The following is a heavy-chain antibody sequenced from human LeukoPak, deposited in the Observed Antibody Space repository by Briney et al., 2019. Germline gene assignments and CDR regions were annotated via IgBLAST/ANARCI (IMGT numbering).Heavy chain of an antibody. CDR2: ISWNSGSI. J-gene: IGHJ4*02. Sequence: GGSLRLSCAASGFTFDDYAMHWVRQAPGKGLEWVSGISWNSGSIGYADSVKGRFTISRDNAKNSLYLQMTSLRAEDTALYYCAKEAYYYDSSGYYYYFDYWGQGTLVTVSS. V-gene: IGHV3-9*01. CDR3: AKEAYYYDSSGYYYYFDY. CDR1: GFTFDDYA. D-gene: IGHD3-22*01.